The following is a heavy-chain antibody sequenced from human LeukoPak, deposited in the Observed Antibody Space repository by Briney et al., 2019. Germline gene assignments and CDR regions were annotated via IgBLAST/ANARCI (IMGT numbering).Heavy chain of an antibody. CDR3: ARESSSSWRDFDY. V-gene: IGHV3-23*01. J-gene: IGHJ4*02. Sequence: GGSLRLSCAASGFTFSSYXXXXXXXXXXXXXXXXSAISGSGGSTYYADSVKGRFTISRDNSKNSLYLQMNSLRAEDTAVYYCARESSSSWRDFDYWGQGTLVTVSS. CDR1: GFTFSSYX. CDR2: ISGSGGST. D-gene: IGHD6-13*01.